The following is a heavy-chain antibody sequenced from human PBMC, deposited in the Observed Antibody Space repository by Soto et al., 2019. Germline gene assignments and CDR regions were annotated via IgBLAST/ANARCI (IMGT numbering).Heavy chain of an antibody. V-gene: IGHV3-53*01. J-gene: IGHJ4*02. Sequence: GGSLRLSCVASEFSFSSYSMNWVRQAPGKGLEWVSTIHSDGSTYHADFVKGRFTISRDNSKNTLYLQMNSLRAEDTAVYYCARDGGEGTFDYWGQGTLVTVSS. CDR2: IHSDGST. D-gene: IGHD2-21*01. CDR1: EFSFSSYS. CDR3: ARDGGEGTFDY.